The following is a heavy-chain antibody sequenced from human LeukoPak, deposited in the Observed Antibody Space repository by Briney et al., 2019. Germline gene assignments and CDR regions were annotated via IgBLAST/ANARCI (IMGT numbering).Heavy chain of an antibody. CDR2: ISSSSSYI. J-gene: IGHJ4*02. Sequence: GGSLRLSCAASGFTFSSYTMNWVRQAPGKGLEWVSSISSSSSYIYYADSVKGRFTISRDNAKNSLNLQMNSLRVEDTAVYYCARDDWNSYWGQGTLVTVSS. V-gene: IGHV3-21*01. CDR1: GFTFSSYT. D-gene: IGHD1-1*01. CDR3: ARDDWNSY.